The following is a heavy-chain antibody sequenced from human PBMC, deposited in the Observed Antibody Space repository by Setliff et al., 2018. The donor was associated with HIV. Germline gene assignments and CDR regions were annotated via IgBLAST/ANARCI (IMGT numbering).Heavy chain of an antibody. J-gene: IGHJ3*02. CDR3: AKMHTAMDPDTFDI. Sequence: GESLKISCAASGFTFSSYAMSWVRQAPGKGLEWVSTVSGSGGGTYYSDSVKGRFTISRDNSKNTMFLQMNSLRVEDTAIYYCAKMHTAMDPDTFDIWGQGTMVTVSS. V-gene: IGHV3-23*01. CDR2: VSGSGGGT. D-gene: IGHD5-18*01. CDR1: GFTFSSYA.